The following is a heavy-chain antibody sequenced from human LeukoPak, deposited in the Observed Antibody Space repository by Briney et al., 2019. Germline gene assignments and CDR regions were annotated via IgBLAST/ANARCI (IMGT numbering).Heavy chain of an antibody. J-gene: IGHJ4*02. CDR3: TRVGGGYVGKGDY. D-gene: IGHD3-22*01. CDR1: GFSLGDYG. V-gene: IGHV3-49*04. Sequence: GGSLTLSCTASGFSLGDYGLAWVRQAPGNGLEWLGFIRANEYGGTTEYAASVKDRFSISRDESKSIAYLQINSLKSEDTAVYYCTRVGGGYVGKGDYWGQGTRVTVSS. CDR2: IRANEYGGTT.